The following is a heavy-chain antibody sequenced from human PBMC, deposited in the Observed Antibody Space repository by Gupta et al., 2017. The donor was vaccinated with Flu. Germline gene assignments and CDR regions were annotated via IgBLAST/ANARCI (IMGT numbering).Heavy chain of an antibody. J-gene: IGHJ4*02. CDR1: GFHFSTYG. CDR3: ARDTQSPTGTAYYFDY. V-gene: IGHV3-33*01. CDR2: IWYDGSNK. Sequence: QVQLVEAGGGVVQPGRSLRLSCAASGFHFSTYGLPWVRQAPGKGLEWVAVIWYDGSNKYYADSVKGRFTISRDNSKNTLYLQMNSLRAEDTAVYYCARDTQSPTGTAYYFDYWGQGTLVTVSS.